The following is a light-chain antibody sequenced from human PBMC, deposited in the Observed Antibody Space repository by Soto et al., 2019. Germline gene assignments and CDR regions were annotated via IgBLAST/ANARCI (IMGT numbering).Light chain of an antibody. CDR2: DAS. CDR1: QSFRSL. Sequence: IVLTQSPGTLSLSLGERATLSCMATQSFRSLLAWYQQKPGQAPRLLIYDASTRASGVPPRFSGSGSGTEFTLTISSLQPEDSAVYYCQQRYNWPITFGQGTRLEIK. J-gene: IGKJ5*01. CDR3: QQRYNWPIT. V-gene: IGKV3-11*01.